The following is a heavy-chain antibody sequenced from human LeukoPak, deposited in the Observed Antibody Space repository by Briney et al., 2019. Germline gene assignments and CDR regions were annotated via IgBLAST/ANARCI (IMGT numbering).Heavy chain of an antibody. CDR3: ATGYDFWNGHKVLDY. J-gene: IGHJ4*02. CDR2: FDPEDGET. CDR1: GYTLTELS. V-gene: IGHV1-24*01. Sequence: ASVKVSCKVSGYTLTELSMHWVRQAPGKGLEWMGGFDPEDGETIYAQKFQGRVTMTEDTSTDTAYMELSSLRSEDTAVYYCATGYDFWNGHKVLDYWGQGTLVTVSS. D-gene: IGHD3-3*01.